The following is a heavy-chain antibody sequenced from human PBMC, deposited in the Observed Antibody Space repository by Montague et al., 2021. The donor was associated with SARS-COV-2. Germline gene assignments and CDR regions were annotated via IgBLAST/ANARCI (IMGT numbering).Heavy chain of an antibody. CDR3: ARWAALIYYYGLDV. CDR1: GATITSGRYY. D-gene: IGHD3-10*01. Sequence: TLSLTCTVSGATITSGRYYWTWIRQHPGKGLEYIGNIYYNGSTYYNPSLKSRLTISVDMSKNQFSLKLRSVTAADTAMYSCARWAALIYYYGLDVWGRGTTVTVSS. CDR2: IYYNGST. V-gene: IGHV4-31*03. J-gene: IGHJ6*02.